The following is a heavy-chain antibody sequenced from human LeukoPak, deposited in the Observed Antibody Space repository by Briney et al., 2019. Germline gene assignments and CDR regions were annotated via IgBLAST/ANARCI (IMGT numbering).Heavy chain of an antibody. Sequence: GGTLRLSCTASGVSISNDGMSWVRQAPGKGLELVARVKSRSAGETTYYAAPVKGRFTISRDDSKTPLYLQMNSLKAEDPAVYYCTLIQGWGSGSYYRDFWGQGTLVTVSS. D-gene: IGHD3-10*01. CDR1: GVSISNDG. CDR3: TLIQGWGSGSYYRDF. J-gene: IGHJ4*02. CDR2: VKSRSAGETT. V-gene: IGHV3-15*01.